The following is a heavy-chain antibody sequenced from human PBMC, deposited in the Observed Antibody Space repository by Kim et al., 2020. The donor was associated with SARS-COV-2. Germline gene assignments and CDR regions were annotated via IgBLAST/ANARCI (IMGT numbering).Heavy chain of an antibody. CDR2: ISWNSGSI. Sequence: GGSLRLSCAASGFTFDDYAMHWVRQAPGKGLEWVSGISWNSGSIGYADSVKGRFTISRDNAKNSLYLQMNSLRAEDTALYYCANFGVNTMVRGNFDAFDIWGQGTMVTVSS. CDR3: ANFGVNTMVRGNFDAFDI. D-gene: IGHD3-10*01. CDR1: GFTFDDYA. V-gene: IGHV3-9*01. J-gene: IGHJ3*02.